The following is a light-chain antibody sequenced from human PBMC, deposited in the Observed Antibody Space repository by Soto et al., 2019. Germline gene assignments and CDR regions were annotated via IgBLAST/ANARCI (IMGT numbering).Light chain of an antibody. Sequence: AIQMTQSPSSLSASVGDRVTITCRASQGIRNDLGWYQQKPGKAPKLLIYATSSLQSGVPSRFSGSGSGTDFTLTISGLQPEDFETYYCLQDYNFPWTFGQGTKVEVK. V-gene: IGKV1-6*01. J-gene: IGKJ1*01. CDR1: QGIRND. CDR2: ATS. CDR3: LQDYNFPWT.